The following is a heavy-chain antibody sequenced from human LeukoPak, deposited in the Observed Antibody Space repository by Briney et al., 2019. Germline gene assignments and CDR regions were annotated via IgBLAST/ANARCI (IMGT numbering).Heavy chain of an antibody. Sequence: SETLSLTCTVSGGSISSYYWSWIRQPPGKGLEWIGYIYTSGSTNYNPSLKSRVTISVDTSKNQFSLKLSSVTAADTAVYYCARHSPYCSGGSCYSYAFDIWGQGTMATVSS. J-gene: IGHJ3*02. V-gene: IGHV4-4*09. CDR2: IYTSGST. CDR1: GGSISSYY. CDR3: ARHSPYCSGGSCYSYAFDI. D-gene: IGHD2-15*01.